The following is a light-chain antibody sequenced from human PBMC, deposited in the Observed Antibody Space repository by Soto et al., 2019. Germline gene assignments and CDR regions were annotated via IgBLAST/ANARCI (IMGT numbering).Light chain of an antibody. CDR2: DNN. CDR1: SSNIGAGYD. Sequence: QLVLTQPPSVSGAPGQRVTISCTGSSSNIGAGYDVHWYQQLPGTAPKLLIYDNNNRPSGVPDRFSGSKSGTSASLAITGLQAEDEADYYCQSYDRSLSGYVFGTGTKVTVL. J-gene: IGLJ1*01. CDR3: QSYDRSLSGYV. V-gene: IGLV1-40*01.